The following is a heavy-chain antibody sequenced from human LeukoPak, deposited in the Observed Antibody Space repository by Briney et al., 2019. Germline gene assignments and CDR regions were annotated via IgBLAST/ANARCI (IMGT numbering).Heavy chain of an antibody. CDR2: ITPYNDNT. CDR1: GYTFTSYD. CDR3: AKDRLTYPRYFDY. D-gene: IGHD3-16*01. Sequence: ASVKVSCKTSGYTFTSYDISWVRQAPGQGLEWVGWITPYNDNTNYSQKLQGRVTMTTDTSTTTAYLELRSLRSDDTAVYYCAKDRLTYPRYFDYWGQGNLVTVSS. V-gene: IGHV1-18*01. J-gene: IGHJ4*02.